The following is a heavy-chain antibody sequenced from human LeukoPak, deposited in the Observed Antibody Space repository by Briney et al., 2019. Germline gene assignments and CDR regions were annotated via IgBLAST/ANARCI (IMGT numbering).Heavy chain of an antibody. Sequence: PSETLSLTCTVSGGSISSGGYYWSWIRQHPGKGLEWIGYIYYSGSTYYNPSLKSRVTISVDTSKNQFPLKLSSVTAAGTAVYYCARASTTGTTKNWFDPWGQGTLVTVSS. CDR2: IYYSGST. J-gene: IGHJ5*02. D-gene: IGHD1-1*01. V-gene: IGHV4-31*03. CDR3: ARASTTGTTKNWFDP. CDR1: GGSISSGGYY.